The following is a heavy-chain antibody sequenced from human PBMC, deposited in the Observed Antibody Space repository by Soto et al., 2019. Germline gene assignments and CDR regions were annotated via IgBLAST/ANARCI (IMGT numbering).Heavy chain of an antibody. CDR2: TRNKANSYTT. J-gene: IGHJ3*02. V-gene: IGHV3-72*01. D-gene: IGHD3-22*01. CDR3: ARVVPIHGYYDSSGYYSSGAFDI. CDR1: GFTFSDHY. Sequence: HPGGSLRLSCAASGFTFSDHYMDWVRQAPGKGLEWVGRTRNKANSYTTEYAAPVKGRFTISRDDSKNPLYLQMNSLKTEDTAVYYCARVVPIHGYYDSSGYYSSGAFDIWGQGTMVTVSS.